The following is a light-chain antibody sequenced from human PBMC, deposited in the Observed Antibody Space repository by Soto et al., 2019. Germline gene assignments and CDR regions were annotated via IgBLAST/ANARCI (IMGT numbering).Light chain of an antibody. CDR1: QTIIRW. V-gene: IGKV1-5*03. CDR3: QQYYAYPYT. J-gene: IGKJ2*01. Sequence: DIQMTQSPSTLSASVGDRVTITCRASQTIIRWLAWYQQRPGKAPKLLIYKASSLESGVPSRFSGSGSGIEFTLTISSLQPDDFATYYCQQYYAYPYTFGQGTKLEIK. CDR2: KAS.